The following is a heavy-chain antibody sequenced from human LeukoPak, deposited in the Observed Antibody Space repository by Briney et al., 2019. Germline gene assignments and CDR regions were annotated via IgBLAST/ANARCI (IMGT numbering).Heavy chain of an antibody. J-gene: IGHJ4*02. CDR1: GGSISNYY. CDR2: IYYSGTT. CDR3: ARAYNWNYADY. D-gene: IGHD1-7*01. Sequence: PSETLSLTCTVSGGSISNYYWSWIRQPPGNGLEWDGYIYYSGTTNHNTSLRSRVTISLDTSKNQFSLKLSSVTAADTAVYFCARAYNWNYADYWGQGILVTVSS. V-gene: IGHV4-59*01.